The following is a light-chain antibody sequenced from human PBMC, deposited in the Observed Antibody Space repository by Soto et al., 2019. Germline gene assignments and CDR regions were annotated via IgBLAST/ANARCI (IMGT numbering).Light chain of an antibody. J-gene: IGLJ2*01. Sequence: QSVLTQTPSVSGTPGQRVNISCSGSSSNIGRNYVYWYHQFPGTAPKLLIYRDNERPSGDPDRFSGSKSGTSASLAISGLRSGDEADYHCATWDDSLGGPVFGGGTKLTVL. CDR3: ATWDDSLGGPV. V-gene: IGLV1-47*01. CDR1: SSNIGRNY. CDR2: RDN.